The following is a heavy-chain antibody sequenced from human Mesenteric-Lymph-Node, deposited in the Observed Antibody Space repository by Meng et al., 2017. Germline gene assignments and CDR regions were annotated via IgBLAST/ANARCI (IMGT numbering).Heavy chain of an antibody. Sequence: GESLKISCVASGFTFSTYSMSWARQAPGTGLEWVSAISASGSTFYTDSVKGRFTISRDNSKNTLYLQMNSLRADDTAVYYCARGGYSYGNSWGQGTRVTVSS. CDR3: ARGGYSYGNS. J-gene: IGHJ4*02. CDR1: GFTFSTYS. CDR2: ISASGST. D-gene: IGHD5-18*01. V-gene: IGHV3-23*01.